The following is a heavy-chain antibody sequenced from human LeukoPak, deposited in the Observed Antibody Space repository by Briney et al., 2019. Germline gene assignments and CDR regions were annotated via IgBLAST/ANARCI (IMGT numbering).Heavy chain of an antibody. D-gene: IGHD4-17*01. Sequence: GGSLRLSCSASGFTFSDYFMSWVRQAPGTGLEWVANINQDGSEKFYVDSLKGRFTISRDNAKNSLYLQVNSLKAEDTAVYYCARDSFGDSLFDYWGQGTLVTVSS. CDR1: GFTFSDYF. CDR2: INQDGSEK. V-gene: IGHV3-7*01. CDR3: ARDSFGDSLFDY. J-gene: IGHJ4*02.